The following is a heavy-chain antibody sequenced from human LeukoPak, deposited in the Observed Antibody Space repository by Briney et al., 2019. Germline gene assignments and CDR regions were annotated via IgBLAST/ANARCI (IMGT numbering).Heavy chain of an antibody. J-gene: IGHJ4*02. CDR2: ISSSSSYI. CDR3: ARGRGGEGPLAPYYFDY. CDR1: RFSFSNYW. V-gene: IGHV3-21*01. Sequence: GGSLRLSCAASRFSFSNYWMHWVRQAPGKGLEWVSSISSSSSYIYYADSVKGRFTISRDNAKNSLYLQMNSLRAEDTAVYYCARGRGGEGPLAPYYFDYWGQGTLVTVSS. D-gene: IGHD2-15*01.